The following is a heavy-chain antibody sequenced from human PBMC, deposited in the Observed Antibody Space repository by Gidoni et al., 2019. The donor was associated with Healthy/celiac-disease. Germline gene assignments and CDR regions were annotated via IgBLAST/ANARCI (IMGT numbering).Heavy chain of an antibody. Sequence: QVQLVQSVAEVKKPGASVKVSCKDSGYPFPSYSMHWRRQAPGQRLEWMGWINAGNGNTKYSQKCQGRVTITRDTSASTAYMELSSLRSEDTAVYYCARLSDILTGYYDYWGQGTLVTVSS. CDR3: ARLSDILTGYYDY. J-gene: IGHJ4*02. CDR2: INAGNGNT. V-gene: IGHV1-3*01. D-gene: IGHD3-9*01. CDR1: GYPFPSYS.